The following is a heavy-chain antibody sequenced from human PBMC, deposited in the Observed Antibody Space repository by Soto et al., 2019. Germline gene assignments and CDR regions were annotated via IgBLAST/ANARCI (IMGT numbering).Heavy chain of an antibody. J-gene: IGHJ6*02. D-gene: IGHD5-12*01. CDR3: AKDYSGYDFGKYYYYGMDV. CDR2: ISWDGGST. Sequence: PGGSLRLSCAASGFTFDDYTMHWVRQAPGKGLEWVSLISWDGGSTYYADSAKGRFTISRDNSKNSLYLQMNSLRTEDTALYYCAKDYSGYDFGKYYYYGMDVWGQGTTVTVSS. CDR1: GFTFDDYT. V-gene: IGHV3-43*01.